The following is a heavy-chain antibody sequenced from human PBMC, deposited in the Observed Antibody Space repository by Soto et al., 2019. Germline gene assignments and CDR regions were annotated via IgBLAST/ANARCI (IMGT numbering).Heavy chain of an antibody. CDR2: FYWDNDK. J-gene: IGHJ2*01. Sequence: QITLKESGPTLVKPTQTLTLTCTFSGFSLSSSGMGVGWIRQPPGKALEWLALFYWDNDKRYSPSLKSRLTITKDTSKNQVVLTMTNMDPADTATYYCAHRRSVYNSGWCFDLWGRGTLVTVSS. CDR3: AHRRSVYNSGWCFDL. D-gene: IGHD6-19*01. CDR1: GFSLSSSGMG. V-gene: IGHV2-5*02.